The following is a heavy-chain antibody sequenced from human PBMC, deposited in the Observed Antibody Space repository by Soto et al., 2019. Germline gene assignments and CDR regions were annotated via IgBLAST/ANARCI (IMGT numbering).Heavy chain of an antibody. CDR2: IDWDDDR. CDR1: GFSLSTSGMC. Sequence: SGPTLVNPTQTLTLTCTFSGFSLSTSGMCVSWIRQPPGKALEWLALIDWDDDRYYSTSLKTRPTISKDTSKNQVVLTMTNMDPVDTATYYCARDGRYSSSWYGYYGMDVWGQGTAVTVSS. J-gene: IGHJ6*02. CDR3: ARDGRYSSSWYGYYGMDV. V-gene: IGHV2-70*01. D-gene: IGHD6-13*01.